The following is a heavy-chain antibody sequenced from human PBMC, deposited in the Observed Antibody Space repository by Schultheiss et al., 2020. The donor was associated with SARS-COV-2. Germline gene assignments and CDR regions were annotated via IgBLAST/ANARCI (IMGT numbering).Heavy chain of an antibody. D-gene: IGHD5-18*01. Sequence: SETLSLTCTVSGGSVNSGSYYWSWVRQPPGKGLEWIGYIYYSGSTNYNPSLKSRVTISVDTSKNQFSLKLSSVTAADTAVYYCARLDSYGYGDYWGQGTLVTVSS. V-gene: IGHV4-61*01. J-gene: IGHJ4*02. CDR3: ARLDSYGYGDY. CDR1: GGSVNSGSYY. CDR2: IYYSGST.